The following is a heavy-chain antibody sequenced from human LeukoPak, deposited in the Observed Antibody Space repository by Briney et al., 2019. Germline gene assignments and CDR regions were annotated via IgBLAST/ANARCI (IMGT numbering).Heavy chain of an antibody. J-gene: IGHJ5*02. CDR1: GFTFSGTW. CDR2: ITSDGIST. CDR3: ARDPYSSGSDNWFDP. V-gene: IGHV3-74*03. D-gene: IGHD3-22*01. Sequence: PGGSLRLSCAASGFTFSGTWMHWVRQPPGKGLVWVARITSDGISTTYAESVKGRFTISRDNAKNSLYLQMNSLRAEDTAVYYCARDPYSSGSDNWFDPWGQGTLVTVSS.